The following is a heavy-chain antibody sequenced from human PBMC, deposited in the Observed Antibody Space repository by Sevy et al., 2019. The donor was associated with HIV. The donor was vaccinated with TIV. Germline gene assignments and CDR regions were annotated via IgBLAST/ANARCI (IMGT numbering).Heavy chain of an antibody. D-gene: IGHD6-13*01. CDR3: ARGSSSWPLDAFDI. V-gene: IGHV1-18*01. J-gene: IGHJ3*02. Sequence: ASVKVSCKASCYTFTSYGISWVRQAPGQGLEWMGWISAYNGNTNYAQKLQGRVTLTTDTSTSTAYMELRSLRSDETPVYYCARGSSSWPLDAFDIWGQGTMVTVSS. CDR1: CYTFTSYG. CDR2: ISAYNGNT.